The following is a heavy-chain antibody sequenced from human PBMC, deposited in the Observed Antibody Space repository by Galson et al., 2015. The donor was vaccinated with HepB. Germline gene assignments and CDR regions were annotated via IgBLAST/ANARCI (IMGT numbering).Heavy chain of an antibody. V-gene: IGHV4-39*01. CDR3: ARPRYCSSASCSASFDY. D-gene: IGHD2-2*01. CDR1: GGSIISSRNY. CDR2: IYYAGSS. J-gene: IGHJ4*02. Sequence: TLSLTCTVSGGSIISSRNYWGWIRQPPGEGLEWMGGIYYAGSSHYNPSLKSRLTLSGDTSKNQFSLRRTSVTAADTAVYYCARPRYCSSASCSASFDYWGQGILVTVSS.